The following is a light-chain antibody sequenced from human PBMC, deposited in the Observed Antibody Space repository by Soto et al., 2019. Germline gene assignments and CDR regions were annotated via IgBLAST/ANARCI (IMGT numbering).Light chain of an antibody. CDR3: QQRSDWRYT. J-gene: IGKJ2*01. V-gene: IGKV3-11*01. CDR1: QSVSTY. Sequence: EIVVTQSPATLSLSPGDRATLSCRASQSVSTYLAWYQQKPGQAPRLLIYGASIRATGVPDRFSGSGSGTDFTLSISSLEPEDFAVYYCQQRSDWRYTFGQGTKLEI. CDR2: GAS.